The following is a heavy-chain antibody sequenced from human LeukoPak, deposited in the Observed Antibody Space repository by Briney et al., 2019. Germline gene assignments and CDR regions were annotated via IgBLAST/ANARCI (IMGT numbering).Heavy chain of an antibody. J-gene: IGHJ4*02. Sequence: GRSMRLSCAGSGFIFNNNAMHWVRQPPGKGLEWVSCISWNSGSIDYADSVKGRFTISRDNAKNSLYLQMNSLRVEDTAFYYCAKDNRRHYTSGPNPDSLHWGQGALVTVSS. CDR2: ISWNSGSI. CDR3: AKDNRRHYTSGPNPDSLH. CDR1: GFIFNNNA. D-gene: IGHD6-19*01. V-gene: IGHV3-9*01.